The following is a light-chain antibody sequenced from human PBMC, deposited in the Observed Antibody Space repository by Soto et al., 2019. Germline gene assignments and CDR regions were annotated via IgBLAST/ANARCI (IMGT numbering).Light chain of an antibody. Sequence: QSALTQSASVSGSPGQSITISCTGTSSDVGGSDYVSWYQQHPDKAPKLMIYHASNRPSGVSNRFSGSKSGNTASLTISGLQAEDEADYYCSSYTTGDTLYVFGTGTKLTVL. V-gene: IGLV2-14*03. J-gene: IGLJ1*01. CDR3: SSYTTGDTLYV. CDR1: SSDVGGSDY. CDR2: HAS.